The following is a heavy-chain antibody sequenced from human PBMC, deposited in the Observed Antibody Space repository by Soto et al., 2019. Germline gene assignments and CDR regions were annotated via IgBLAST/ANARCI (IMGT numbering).Heavy chain of an antibody. CDR2: FDPEDGET. V-gene: IGHV1-24*01. D-gene: IGHD5-12*01. CDR1: GYTLTELS. J-gene: IGHJ5*02. CDR3: ARALSGLNWFDP. Sequence: ASVKVSCKVSGYTLTELSMHWVRQAPGKGPEWMGGFDPEDGETIYAQKFQGRVTITADESTSTAYMELSSLRSEDTAVYYCARALSGLNWFDPWGQGTLVTVSS.